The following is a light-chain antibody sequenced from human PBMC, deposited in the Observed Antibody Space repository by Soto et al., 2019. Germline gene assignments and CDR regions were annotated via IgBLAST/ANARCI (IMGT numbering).Light chain of an antibody. CDR3: HQYNSDYT. J-gene: IGKJ2*01. Sequence: GDRVTITCRASQSINNCLAWYQQKPGEAPKLLIYDASSLQSGVPSRFSGSGSGTDFTRPISSLQPDDFATYYCHQYNSDYTFGQGTRLEV. CDR2: DAS. CDR1: QSINNC. V-gene: IGKV1-5*01.